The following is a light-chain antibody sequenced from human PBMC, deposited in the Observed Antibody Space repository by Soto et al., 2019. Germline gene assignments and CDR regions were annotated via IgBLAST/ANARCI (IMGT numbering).Light chain of an antibody. Sequence: QSVLTQSPSVSAAPGQKVTISCSGSSSNIGNNYVSWYQQLPGTAPKLLIYDNNKRPSGIPDRFSGSKSGTSGTLDITGLQTGDEADYYCATWDGSLPGEVFGGGTKVPS. CDR1: SSNIGNNY. CDR2: DNN. CDR3: ATWDGSLPGEV. V-gene: IGLV1-51*01. J-gene: IGLJ2*01.